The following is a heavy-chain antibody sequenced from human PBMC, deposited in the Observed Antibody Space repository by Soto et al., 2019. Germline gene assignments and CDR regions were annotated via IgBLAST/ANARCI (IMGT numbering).Heavy chain of an antibody. Sequence: SGPTLVQPTQTLTLTCTFSGFSLSTSGVGVGWIRQPPGKALEWLALIYWNDDKRYRPSLKSRLTITKDTSKNQVVLKMNSMDPVDTATYYCARSIVVVPAAVLGGFDYWGQGTLVTVSS. CDR1: GFSLSTSGVG. CDR3: ARSIVVVPAAVLGGFDY. J-gene: IGHJ4*02. V-gene: IGHV2-5*01. CDR2: IYWNDDK. D-gene: IGHD2-2*01.